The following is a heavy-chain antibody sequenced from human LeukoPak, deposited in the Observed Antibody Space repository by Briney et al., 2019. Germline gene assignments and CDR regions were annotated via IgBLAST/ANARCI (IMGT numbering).Heavy chain of an antibody. J-gene: IGHJ4*02. D-gene: IGHD3-22*01. V-gene: IGHV4-34*01. CDR1: GGSFSGYY. Sequence: SETLSLTCAVYGGSFSGYYWSWIRQPPGKGLEWIGEINHSGSTNYNPSLKSRVTISVDTSKNQFSLKLSSVTAADTAVYYCARDPSPFGYYCDSSGYQGGGFDYWGQGTLVTVSS. CDR2: INHSGST. CDR3: ARDPSPFGYYCDSSGYQGGGFDY.